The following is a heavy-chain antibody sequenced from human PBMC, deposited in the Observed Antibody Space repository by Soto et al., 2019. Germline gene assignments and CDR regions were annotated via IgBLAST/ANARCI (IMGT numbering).Heavy chain of an antibody. CDR2: ISSSGSTI. V-gene: IGHV3-11*01. J-gene: IGHJ5*02. CDR3: ASVPVFYRGFDP. Sequence: RGSCRLCCGASGVTLTEYSMRWIRQATGKGLEWVSYISSSGSTIYYADSVKGRFTISRDNAKNSLYLQMNSLRAEDTAVYYCASVPVFYRGFDPWGQGP. D-gene: IGHD1-20*01. CDR1: GVTLTEYS.